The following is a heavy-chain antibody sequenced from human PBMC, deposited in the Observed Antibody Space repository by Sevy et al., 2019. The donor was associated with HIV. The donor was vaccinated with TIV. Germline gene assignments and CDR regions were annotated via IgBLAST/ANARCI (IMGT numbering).Heavy chain of an antibody. J-gene: IGHJ6*02. CDR3: TTDPIIVLLVTDGMDV. Sequence: GGSLRLSCEASGFTFSYAWMNWVRQAPGKGLEWVGRIKSNADGGTIDYAAPVKGRFTISRDDSKNTRYLKMNSLKIEDTAVYYCTTDPIIVLLVTDGMDVWGQGTTVTVSS. CDR2: IKSNADGGTI. V-gene: IGHV3-15*01. D-gene: IGHD2-8*02. CDR1: GFTFSYAW.